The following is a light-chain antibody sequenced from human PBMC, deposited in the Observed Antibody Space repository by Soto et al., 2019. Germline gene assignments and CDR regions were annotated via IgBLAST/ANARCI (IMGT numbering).Light chain of an antibody. CDR3: QQSYSTPPYT. V-gene: IGKV1-39*01. CDR2: AAS. Sequence: DIQMTQSPSSLSASVGDRVTITYRASQSISSNLNWYQQKPGKAPKVLIYAASSLQSWVPSRFSGSGCETEFTLIISSLQPEDFATYYCQQSYSTPPYTFGQGTKLEIK. CDR1: QSISSN. J-gene: IGKJ2*01.